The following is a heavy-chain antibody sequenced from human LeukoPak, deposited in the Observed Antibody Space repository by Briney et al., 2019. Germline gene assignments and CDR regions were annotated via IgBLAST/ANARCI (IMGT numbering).Heavy chain of an antibody. J-gene: IGHJ4*02. D-gene: IGHD7-27*01. V-gene: IGHV3-23*01. CDR3: AREVTGDVFDGGYFDY. CDR1: GFTFSSYA. CDR2: ISGSGGST. Sequence: GGSLRLSCAASGFTFSSYAMSWVRQAPGKGLEWVSAISGSGGSTYYADSVKGRFTISRDNSKNTLYLQMNSLRAEDTAVYYCAREVTGDVFDGGYFDYWGQGTLVTVSS.